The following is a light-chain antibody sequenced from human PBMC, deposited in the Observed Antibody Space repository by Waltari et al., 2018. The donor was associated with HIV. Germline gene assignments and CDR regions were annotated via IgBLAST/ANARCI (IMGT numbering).Light chain of an antibody. CDR2: GAS. CDR1: QSVGDK. Sequence: DIQLTQAPSSVSVFVGGNVSITSRASQSVGDKLAWYQVKTGEAPKLLIYGASKLQSGVPSRFAASVSGPEFSLTITGLQSDDSGTYFCQQAFSFPHTFGGGT. V-gene: IGKV1D-12*01. CDR3: QQAFSFPHT. J-gene: IGKJ4*01.